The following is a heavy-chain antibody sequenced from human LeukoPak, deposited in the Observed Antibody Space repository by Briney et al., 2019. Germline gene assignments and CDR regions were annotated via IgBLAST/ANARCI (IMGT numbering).Heavy chain of an antibody. Sequence: PGGSLRLSCAASGFTFSNYAMNWVRQAPGKGLEWVSLISGSTGSTYYADSVKGRFSISRDNSKNTIYLQMNSLRAEDTAVYYCTSGRPLGFDYWGQGTLVTVSS. D-gene: IGHD1-26*01. CDR3: TSGRPLGFDY. CDR1: GFTFSNYA. CDR2: ISGSTGST. V-gene: IGHV3-23*01. J-gene: IGHJ4*02.